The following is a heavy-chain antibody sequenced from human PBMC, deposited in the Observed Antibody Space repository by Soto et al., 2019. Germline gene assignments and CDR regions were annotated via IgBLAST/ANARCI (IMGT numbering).Heavy chain of an antibody. CDR2: IIPIFGTA. V-gene: IGHV1-69*06. CDR1: GGTFSSYA. CDR3: ARAGYCSSTSCYLDY. D-gene: IGHD2-2*01. J-gene: IGHJ4*02. Sequence: SVEVSCKXSGGTFSSYAISWVRQAPGQGLEWMGGIIPIFGTANYAQKFQGRVTITADKSTSTAYMELSSLRSEDTAVYYCARAGYCSSTSCYLDYWGQGTLVTVSS.